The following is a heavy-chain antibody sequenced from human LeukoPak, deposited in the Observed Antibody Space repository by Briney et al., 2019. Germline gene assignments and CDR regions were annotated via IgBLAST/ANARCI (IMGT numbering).Heavy chain of an antibody. V-gene: IGHV1-69*06. CDR2: IIPIFGTV. CDR3: ARSLFRFLEWSYRSYYYYYMDV. CDR1: GGTFSSYA. D-gene: IGHD3-3*01. J-gene: IGHJ6*03. Sequence: SAKVSCKASGGTFSSYAISWVRQAPGQGLEWMGGIIPIFGTVNYAQKFQGRVTITADKSTSTAYMELSSLRSEDTAVYYCARSLFRFLEWSYRSYYYYYMDVWGKGTTVTVSS.